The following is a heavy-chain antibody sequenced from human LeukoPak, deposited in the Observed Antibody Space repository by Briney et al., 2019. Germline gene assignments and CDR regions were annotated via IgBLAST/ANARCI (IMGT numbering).Heavy chain of an antibody. J-gene: IGHJ4*02. Sequence: KAGGSLRLSCAASGFSFSSYAMSWVRQAPGKGLEWVSGISASTGNTYYADSVEGRFTISRDNSKSTLYLQMNSLRAEDTAIFYCAKDSFRQDRYTNSPSFDYWGQGTLVTVSS. D-gene: IGHD4-11*01. CDR3: AKDSFRQDRYTNSPSFDY. V-gene: IGHV3-23*01. CDR2: ISASTGNT. CDR1: GFSFSSYA.